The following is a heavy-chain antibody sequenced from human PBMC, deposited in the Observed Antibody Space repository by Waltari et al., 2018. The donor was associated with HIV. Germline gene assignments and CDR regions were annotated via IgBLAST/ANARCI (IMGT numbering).Heavy chain of an antibody. V-gene: IGHV3-7*03. CDR1: AFTISSYW. Sequence: AFTISSYWMTWVRQPPGKGLEWVANINQDGSQKYYVDSVKGRFNISRDNSRNSIYLQLNNPTAGDTAVYYCAREYYDFWSGYYTTGLDVWGQGTTVIVS. CDR3: AREYYDFWSGYYTTGLDV. CDR2: INQDGSQK. D-gene: IGHD3-3*01. J-gene: IGHJ6*02.